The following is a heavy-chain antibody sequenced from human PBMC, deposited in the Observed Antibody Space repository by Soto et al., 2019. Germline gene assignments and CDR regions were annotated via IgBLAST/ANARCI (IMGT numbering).Heavy chain of an antibody. V-gene: IGHV3-30*18. J-gene: IGHJ6*02. CDR3: AKVLGEFYYSYYGMDV. Sequence: PGGSLRLSCAASGFTFSSYGMHWVRQAPGKGLEWVAVISYDGSNKYYADSVKGRFTISRDNSKNTLYLQMNSLRAEDTAVYYRAKVLGEFYYSYYGMDVWGQGTTVTVSS. CDR1: GFTFSSYG. D-gene: IGHD3-10*01. CDR2: ISYDGSNK.